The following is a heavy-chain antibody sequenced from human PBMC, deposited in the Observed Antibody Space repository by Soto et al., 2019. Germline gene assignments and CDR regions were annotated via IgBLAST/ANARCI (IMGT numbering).Heavy chain of an antibody. CDR1: GFTYESYA. D-gene: IGHD6-19*01. J-gene: IGHJ4*02. Sequence: EVQLLESGGGLVQPGGSLRLSCAASGFTYESYAMSWVRQAPGKGLEWVSGINSGGTVAHYADSVKGRFAISRDNSKNTLSLEMNSLRVDDTGLYYCAKGKTSGWYYFDFWGQGTLVTVSS. CDR2: INSGGTVA. V-gene: IGHV3-23*01. CDR3: AKGKTSGWYYFDF.